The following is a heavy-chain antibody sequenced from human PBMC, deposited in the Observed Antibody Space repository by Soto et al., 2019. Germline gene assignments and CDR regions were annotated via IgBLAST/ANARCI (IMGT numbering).Heavy chain of an antibody. V-gene: IGHV3-30*18. CDR3: AKGKYDISGLALNWFDP. J-gene: IGHJ5*02. CDR1: GFTFSSYG. CDR2: ISYDGRNK. Sequence: GGSLRLSCAASGFTFSSYGMHWVRQAPGKGLEWVAVISYDGRNKYYADSVKGRFTISRDNSKNTLDLQMNSLRDEDTAVYYCAKGKYDISGLALNWFDPWGQGTLVTVSS. D-gene: IGHD3-22*01.